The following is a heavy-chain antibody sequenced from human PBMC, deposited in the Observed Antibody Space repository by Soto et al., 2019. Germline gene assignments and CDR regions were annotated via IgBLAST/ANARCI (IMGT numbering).Heavy chain of an antibody. CDR3: ARERRGGGYYGSGSYAYFDY. V-gene: IGHV4-39*07. CDR1: GGSISSGGYY. J-gene: IGHJ4*02. D-gene: IGHD3-10*01. CDR2: INHSGST. Sequence: PSETLSLTCTVSGGSISSGGYYWSWIRQPPGKGLEWIGEINHSGSTNYNPSLKSRVTISVDTSKNQFSLKLSSVTAADTAVYYCARERRGGGYYGSGSYAYFDYWGQGTLVTVSS.